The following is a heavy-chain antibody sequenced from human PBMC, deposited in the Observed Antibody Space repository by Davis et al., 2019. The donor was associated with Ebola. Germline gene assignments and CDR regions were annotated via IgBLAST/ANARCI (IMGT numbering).Heavy chain of an antibody. CDR2: IYYSGST. CDR1: GASISSGGYY. J-gene: IGHJ6*02. V-gene: IGHV4-31*03. CDR3: ARDPLLRFLEWLLPPDYGMDV. D-gene: IGHD3-3*01. Sequence: SETLSLTCTVSGASISSGGYYWSWIRQHPGKGLEWIGYIYYSGSTYYNPSLKSRVTISVDTSKNQFSLKLSSVTAADTAVYYCARDPLLRFLEWLLPPDYGMDVWGQGTTVTVSS.